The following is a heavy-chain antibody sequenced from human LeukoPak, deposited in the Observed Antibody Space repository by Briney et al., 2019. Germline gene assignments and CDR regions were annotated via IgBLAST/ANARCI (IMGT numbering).Heavy chain of an antibody. V-gene: IGHV3-66*01. CDR1: GFTVNNHF. Sequence: PGGSLRLSCAVSGFTVNNHFMSWVRQAPGKGLEWVSIIYSGGSTHYTDSVKGRFTISRDNSKNTVYLQMNSLRAEDTAVYYCARDTDYYGSGTLGYLDYWGQGALVTVSS. CDR3: ARDTDYYGSGTLGYLDY. D-gene: IGHD3-10*01. CDR2: IYSGGST. J-gene: IGHJ4*02.